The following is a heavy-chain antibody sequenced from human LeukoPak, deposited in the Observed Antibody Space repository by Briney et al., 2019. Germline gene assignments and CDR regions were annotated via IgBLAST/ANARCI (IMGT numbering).Heavy chain of an antibody. CDR1: GFTLSSYS. J-gene: IGHJ4*02. CDR2: ISSSSSFI. V-gene: IGHV3-21*01. D-gene: IGHD4-17*01. Sequence: GGSLRLSCAASGFTLSSYSMTWVRQAPGKGLEWVSSISSSSSFIYYADSVKGRFTISRDNSKNTLYLQMSSLRAEDTAVYYCVKDGSATTVTTMRAYWGQGTLVTVSS. CDR3: VKDGSATTVTTMRAY.